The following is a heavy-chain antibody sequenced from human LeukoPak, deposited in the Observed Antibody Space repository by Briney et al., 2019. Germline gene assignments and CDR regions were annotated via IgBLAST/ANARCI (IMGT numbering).Heavy chain of an antibody. Sequence: PSETLSLTCTVSGGSISSYYWSWIRQPPGKGLEWIWYIYYSGSTNYNPSLKSRVTISVDTSKNQFSLKLSSVTAADTAVYYCAREVAPYDSSGYYLRKGAFDIWGQGTMVTVSS. J-gene: IGHJ3*02. V-gene: IGHV4-59*01. CDR2: IYYSGST. D-gene: IGHD3-22*01. CDR1: GGSISSYY. CDR3: AREVAPYDSSGYYLRKGAFDI.